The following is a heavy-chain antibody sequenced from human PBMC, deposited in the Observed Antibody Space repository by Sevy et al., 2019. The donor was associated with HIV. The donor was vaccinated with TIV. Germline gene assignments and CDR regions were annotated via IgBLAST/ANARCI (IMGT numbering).Heavy chain of an antibody. J-gene: IGHJ3*02. V-gene: IGHV1-18*01. CDR3: ARGGSHIVGGGTAFDI. CDR1: GYTFSSYG. D-gene: IGHD2-21*01. CDR2: ISAYNGNT. Sequence: ASVKVSCKAAGYTFSSYGISWVRQAPGQGLEWMGWISAYNGNTNYAQKFQGRVTMTTDTSTTTAYMEQRSLRSDDTAVYYCARGGSHIVGGGTAFDIWGQGTMVTVSS.